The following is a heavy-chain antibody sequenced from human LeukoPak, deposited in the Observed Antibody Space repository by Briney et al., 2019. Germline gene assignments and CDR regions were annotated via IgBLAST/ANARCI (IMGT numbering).Heavy chain of an antibody. CDR1: GYTFTSYG. Sequence: GASVKVSCKASGYTFTSYGISWVRQAPGQGLEWMGWISAYNGNTNYAQKLQGRVTMTTDTSTSTAYMELRSLRSDDTAVYYCARTHFFSTNWNYTSWFDPWGQGTLVTVSS. V-gene: IGHV1-18*01. J-gene: IGHJ5*02. CDR3: ARTHFFSTNWNYTSWFDP. D-gene: IGHD1-7*01. CDR2: ISAYNGNT.